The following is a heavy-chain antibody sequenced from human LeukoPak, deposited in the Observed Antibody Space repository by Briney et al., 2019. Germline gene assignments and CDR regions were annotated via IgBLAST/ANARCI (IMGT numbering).Heavy chain of an antibody. CDR3: ARGARRFGETE. Sequence: PSETLSLTCTVSGGSISSYYWTWIRQPPGKGLEWIGYIYYSGSTNYNPSLNSRVTISVDTSKNQFSLRLNSVTAADTAVYYCARGARRFGETEWGQGTLVTVSS. CDR2: IYYSGST. V-gene: IGHV4-59*01. CDR1: GGSISSYY. D-gene: IGHD3-10*01. J-gene: IGHJ4*02.